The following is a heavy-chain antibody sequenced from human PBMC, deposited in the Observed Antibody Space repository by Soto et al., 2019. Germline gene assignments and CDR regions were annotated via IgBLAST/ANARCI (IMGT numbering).Heavy chain of an antibody. CDR2: ISYDETNK. J-gene: IGHJ4*02. Sequence: PGGSLRLYCEASGFTFSDYAMHWVRQAPGKGPEWVAVISYDETNKYYTYSVKGRITISRDNSNSTLYLQINSLRAEDTAVYYCARGFYFDTVGYYNFDYWGQGALVTVSS. CDR1: GFTFSDYA. D-gene: IGHD3-22*01. V-gene: IGHV3-30*04. CDR3: ARGFYFDTVGYYNFDY.